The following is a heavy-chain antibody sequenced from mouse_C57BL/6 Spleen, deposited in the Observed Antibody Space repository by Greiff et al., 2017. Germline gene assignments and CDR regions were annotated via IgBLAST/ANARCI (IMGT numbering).Heavy chain of an antibody. CDR2: IYPGNSDT. D-gene: IGHD1-1*01. J-gene: IGHJ2*01. Sequence: EVQLQQSGTVLARPGASVKMSCKTSGYTFTSCWMHWVKQRPGQGLEWIGAIYPGNSDTSYNQKFKGKAKLTAVTSASTAYMELSSLTNEDSAVYYCTRSRLITTVVAFDYWGQGTTLTVSS. CDR3: TRSRLITTVVAFDY. V-gene: IGHV1-5*01. CDR1: GYTFTSCW.